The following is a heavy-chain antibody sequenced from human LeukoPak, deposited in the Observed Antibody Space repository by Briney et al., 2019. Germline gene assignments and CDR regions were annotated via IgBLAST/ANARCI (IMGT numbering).Heavy chain of an antibody. CDR2: ISSSSSYI. D-gene: IGHD6-19*01. CDR3: ARDRRYSSGWLIGYYFDY. Sequence: GGSLRLSCAASGFTFSSYSMNWVRQAPGKGLEWVSSISSSSSYIYYADSVKGRFTISRDNAKNSLYLQMNSLRAEDTAVYYCARDRRYSSGWLIGYYFDYWGQGTLVTVSS. J-gene: IGHJ4*02. V-gene: IGHV3-21*01. CDR1: GFTFSSYS.